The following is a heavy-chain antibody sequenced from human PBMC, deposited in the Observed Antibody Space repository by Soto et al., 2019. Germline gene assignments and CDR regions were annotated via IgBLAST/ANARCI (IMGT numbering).Heavy chain of an antibody. D-gene: IGHD3-9*01. V-gene: IGHV3-9*01. CDR1: GFTFDDYA. J-gene: IGHJ3*02. CDR2: ISWNSGSI. CDR3: AKGPVLRYFLDAFDI. Sequence: EVQLVESGGGLVQPGRSLRLSCAASGFTFDDYAMHWVRQAPGKGLEWVSGISWNSGSIGYADSVKGRFTISRDNAKNSLYLQINSLRAEDTALYYCAKGPVLRYFLDAFDIWGQGTMVTVSS.